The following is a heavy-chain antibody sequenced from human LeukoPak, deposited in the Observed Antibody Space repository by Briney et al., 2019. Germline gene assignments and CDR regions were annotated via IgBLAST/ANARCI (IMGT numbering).Heavy chain of an antibody. V-gene: IGHV4-61*05. J-gene: IGHJ4*02. CDR3: ARWNYDIWTGHRYFDY. Sequence: SETLSLTCTVSGGSISTSGFYWAWIRQPPGKGLEWIGYFDYSGGSNYNPALESRVIISVDTSKNQFSLKLRSLTAADTAVYYCARWNYDIWTGHRYFDYWGQGTLVIVSS. CDR1: GGSISTSGFY. CDR2: FDYSGGS. D-gene: IGHD3/OR15-3a*01.